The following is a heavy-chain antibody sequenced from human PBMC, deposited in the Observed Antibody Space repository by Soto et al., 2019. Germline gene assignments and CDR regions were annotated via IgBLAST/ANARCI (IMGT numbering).Heavy chain of an antibody. J-gene: IGHJ3*02. CDR2: IRDKANSYTT. CDR1: GFTFSDHY. CDR3: ARGDDYNDGVYASDI. V-gene: IGHV3-72*01. D-gene: IGHD2-8*01. Sequence: EVQMVESGGGLVQPGRSLKLSCAASGFTFSDHYMDWVRQAPGKGLEWVGRIRDKANSYTTEYAASVKGRFTISRDDSKNSLYLQRNSLKTEDTAVYYWARGDDYNDGVYASDIWGQGTMVTVSS.